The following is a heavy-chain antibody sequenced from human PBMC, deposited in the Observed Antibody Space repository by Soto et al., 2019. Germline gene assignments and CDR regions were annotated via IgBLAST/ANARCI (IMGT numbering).Heavy chain of an antibody. CDR2: IIPIFGTA. D-gene: IGHD6-13*01. V-gene: IGHV1-69*12. CDR1: GGTFSSYA. CDR3: ARDPLRGSSWYG. J-gene: IGHJ4*02. Sequence: QVQLVQSGAEVKKPGSSVKVSCKASGGTFSSYAISWVRQAPGQGLEWMGGIIPIFGTANYAQKFQGRVTXXAXXSTGTAYMELSSLRSEDTAVYYCARDPLRGSSWYGWGQGTLVTVSS.